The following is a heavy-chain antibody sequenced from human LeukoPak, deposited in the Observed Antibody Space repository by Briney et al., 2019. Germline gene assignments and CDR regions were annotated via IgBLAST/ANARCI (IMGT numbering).Heavy chain of an antibody. CDR3: TTGPHDGD. D-gene: IGHD4-17*01. CDR2: IKSKSDGGAT. V-gene: IGHV3-15*01. CDR1: GFTFSNYA. Sequence: GGCLRLSCAASGFTFSNYAMTWVRQAPGKGLEWVGRIKSKSDGGATDYAAPVIGRFTISRDDSKNTLDLQMNSLKTEDTGVYYCTTGPHDGDWGQGTLVTVSS. J-gene: IGHJ4*02.